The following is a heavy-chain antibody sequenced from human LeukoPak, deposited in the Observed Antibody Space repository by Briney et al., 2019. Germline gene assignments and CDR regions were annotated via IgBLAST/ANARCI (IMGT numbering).Heavy chain of an antibody. Sequence: GGSLRLSCAASAFTFNNFAMSWVRQAPGKGLEWVSGISDGGSTKFYVDSVKGRFTISRDNSKNTLYLQMNSLRAEDTAVYYCARRGLSRAFYNCGEGTLVTASS. CDR3: ARRGLSRAFYN. CDR1: AFTFNNFA. J-gene: IGHJ4*02. V-gene: IGHV3-23*01. CDR2: ISDGGSTK.